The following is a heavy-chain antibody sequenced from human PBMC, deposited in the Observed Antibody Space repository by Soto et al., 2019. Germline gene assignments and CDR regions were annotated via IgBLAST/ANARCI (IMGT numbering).Heavy chain of an antibody. V-gene: IGHV1-18*01. CDR3: AREGVAPYYYYGMDV. CDR1: GYTFTRSG. D-gene: IGHD5-12*01. CDR2: ISTYNGDT. J-gene: IGHJ6*02. Sequence: QVQLVQSGAEVKKPGASVKVSCKASGYTFTRSGISWVRQAPGQGLEWMGWISTYNGDTNYAQTFQGRVTMTTDTSTSTVHMEVRGLRSDDTAVYYCAREGVAPYYYYGMDVLGQGTPVTVSS.